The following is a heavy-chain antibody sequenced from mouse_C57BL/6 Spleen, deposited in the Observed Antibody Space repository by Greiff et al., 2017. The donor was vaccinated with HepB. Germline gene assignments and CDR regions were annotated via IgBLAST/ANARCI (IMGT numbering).Heavy chain of an antibody. Sequence: VQLVESGAELVRPGTSVKVSCKASGYAFTNYLIEWVKQRPGQGLEWIGVINPGSGGTNYNEKFKGKATLTADKSSSTAYMQLSSLTSEDSAVYFCARETDGNAMDYWGQGTSVTVSS. CDR3: ARETDGNAMDY. J-gene: IGHJ4*01. CDR1: GYAFTNYL. CDR2: INPGSGGT. V-gene: IGHV1-54*01.